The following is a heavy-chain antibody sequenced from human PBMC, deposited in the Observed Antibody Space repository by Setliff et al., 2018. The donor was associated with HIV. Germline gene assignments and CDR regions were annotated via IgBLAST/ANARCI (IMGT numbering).Heavy chain of an antibody. D-gene: IGHD2-21*02. CDR2: IIPLFGTE. Sequence: GASVKVSCKAYGDTLTNYALSWVRQAPGQGLEWMGGIIPLFGTEDYAQKFQGRVTITADESTNTAYMEPRSLTSDDTAVYYCARDQGVVTRACWHWGQGTLVTVSS. V-gene: IGHV1-69*13. CDR3: ARDQGVVTRACWH. J-gene: IGHJ1*01. CDR1: GDTLTNYA.